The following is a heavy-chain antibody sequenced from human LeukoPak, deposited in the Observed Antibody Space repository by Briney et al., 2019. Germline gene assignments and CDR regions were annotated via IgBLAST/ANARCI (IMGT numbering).Heavy chain of an antibody. D-gene: IGHD3-16*01. J-gene: IGHJ3*02. V-gene: IGHV3-48*03. CDR2: ISSSASEK. CDR3: ARRTFGAFAI. Sequence: GGSLRLSCAASGFTFSSFEMNWVRQAPGKGLEWVSYISSSASEKYYADSVKGRFTISRDNAKNTLYLQMNSLRADDTAVYYCARRTFGAFAIWGQGAMVTVSS. CDR1: GFTFSSFE.